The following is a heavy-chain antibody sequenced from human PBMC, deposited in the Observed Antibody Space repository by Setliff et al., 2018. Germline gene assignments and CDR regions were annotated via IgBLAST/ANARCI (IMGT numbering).Heavy chain of an antibody. CDR1: GGSISTGNYY. J-gene: IGHJ5*02. D-gene: IGHD2-2*01. Sequence: PSETLSLTCTVSGGSISTGNYYWSWIRQHPGKGLEWIGYSHYTGSTNYSPSLKSRVTISVDTSKNQFSLKLSSVTAADTAVYYCARGYCNSVGCFFAGWFDPWGQGTLVTVSS. V-gene: IGHV4-31*03. CDR3: ARGYCNSVGCFFAGWFDP. CDR2: SHYTGST.